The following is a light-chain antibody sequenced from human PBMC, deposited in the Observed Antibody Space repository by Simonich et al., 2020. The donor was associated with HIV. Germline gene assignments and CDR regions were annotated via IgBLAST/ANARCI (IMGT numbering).Light chain of an antibody. CDR3: QQYNNWPPIT. V-gene: IGKV1-NL1*01. Sequence: DIQMTQSPSSLSASVGDRVTITCRASQGISKSLAWYQQKPGKAPKLLLYGASRLESGVPSRFSGSGSGTDFTLTISSLQPEDFAVYYCQQYNNWPPITFGQGTRLEIK. CDR2: GAS. J-gene: IGKJ5*01. CDR1: QGISKS.